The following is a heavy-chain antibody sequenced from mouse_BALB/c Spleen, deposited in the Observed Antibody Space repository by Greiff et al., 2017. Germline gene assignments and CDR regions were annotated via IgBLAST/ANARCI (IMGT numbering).Heavy chain of an antibody. D-gene: IGHD1-1*01. V-gene: IGHV5-17*02. CDR1: GFTFSSFG. J-gene: IGHJ3*01. CDR2: ISSGSSTI. CDR3: ARSSTVVEGAWFAY. Sequence: DVKLVESGGGLVQPGGSRKLSCAASGFTFSSFGMHWVRQAPEKGLEWVAYISSGSSTIYYADTVKGRFTISRDNPKNTLFLQMTSLRSEDTAMYYCARSSTVVEGAWFAYWGQGTLVTVSA.